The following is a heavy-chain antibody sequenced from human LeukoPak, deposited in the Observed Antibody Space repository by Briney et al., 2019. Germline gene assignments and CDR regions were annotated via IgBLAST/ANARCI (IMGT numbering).Heavy chain of an antibody. CDR2: FDPEDGET. V-gene: IGHV1-24*01. Sequence: ASVKVSCKVSGYTLTELSMHWVRQAPGKGLEWMGGFDPEDGETIYAQKFQGRVTITADKSTSTAYMELSSLRSEDTAVYYCARDWLPELLATWGQGTLVTVSS. CDR3: ARDWLPELLAT. D-gene: IGHD2-15*01. J-gene: IGHJ4*02. CDR1: GYTLTELS.